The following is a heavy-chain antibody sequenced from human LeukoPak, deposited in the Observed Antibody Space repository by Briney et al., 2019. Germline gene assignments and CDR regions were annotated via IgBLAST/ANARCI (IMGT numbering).Heavy chain of an antibody. CDR1: GYSISSGFY. V-gene: IGHV4-38-2*01. CDR3: ARVANYSGSSGYPESFFDY. CDR2: IYRSGST. Sequence: SETLSLTCAVSGYSISSGFYGGWIRQPPGKGLEWIGSIYRSGSTYYRPSLNGRVTISVDTSKNHFSLRLRSVTATDTAVYYCARVANYSGSSGYPESFFDYWGQGALVTVSS. J-gene: IGHJ4*02. D-gene: IGHD3-22*01.